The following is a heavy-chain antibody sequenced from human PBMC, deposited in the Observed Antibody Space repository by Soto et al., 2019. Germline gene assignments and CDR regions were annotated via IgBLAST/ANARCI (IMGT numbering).Heavy chain of an antibody. J-gene: IGHJ4*02. V-gene: IGHV1-24*01. CDR1: GYTLTELS. Sequence: ASVKVSCKVSGYTLTELSMHWVRQAPGKGLEWMGGFDPEDGETIYAQKFQGRVTVTEDTSTDTAYMELSSLRSEDTAVYYCTTYYFDYWGKGTLVTVSS. CDR2: FDPEDGET. CDR3: TTYYFDY.